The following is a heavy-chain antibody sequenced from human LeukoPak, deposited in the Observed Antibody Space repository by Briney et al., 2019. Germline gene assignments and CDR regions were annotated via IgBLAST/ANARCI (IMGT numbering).Heavy chain of an antibody. Sequence: ASVKVSCKASGYTFTSYDINWVRQATGQGLEWMGWMNPNNGNTDYAQKFQGRVTLTRNTSISTAYMELSSLRSEDTAVYYCTRGGPVAGTHKYFQHWGQGTLVTVCS. V-gene: IGHV1-8*01. CDR3: TRGGPVAGTHKYFQH. CDR2: MNPNNGNT. J-gene: IGHJ1*01. CDR1: GYTFTSYD. D-gene: IGHD6-19*01.